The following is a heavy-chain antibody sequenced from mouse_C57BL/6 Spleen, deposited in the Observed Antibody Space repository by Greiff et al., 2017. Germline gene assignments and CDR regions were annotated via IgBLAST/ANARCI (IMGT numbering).Heavy chain of an antibody. V-gene: IGHV14-1*01. CDR2: IDPEDGDT. CDR3: TTFYDGFPWFAY. J-gene: IGHJ3*01. Sequence: VQLQQSGAELVKPGASVKLSCTASGFNIKDYYMHWVKQRPEQGLEWIGRIDPEDGDTEYAPKFQGKATMTADTSSNTAYLQLSSLTSEDTAVYYCTTFYDGFPWFAYWGQGTLVTVSA. D-gene: IGHD2-3*01. CDR1: GFNIKDYY.